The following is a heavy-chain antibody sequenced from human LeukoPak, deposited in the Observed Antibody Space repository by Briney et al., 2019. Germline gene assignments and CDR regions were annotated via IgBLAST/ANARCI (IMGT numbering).Heavy chain of an antibody. CDR3: ARKNDFDI. J-gene: IGHJ3*02. Sequence: SETLSLTCIVSGDSISNFYWSWIRQPPGKGLEWIGCIFYSGRTYYNPSLKSRVTISVDMSKSQFSLRLTSVTAADTAVYYCARKNDFDIWGQGTLVTVSS. V-gene: IGHV4-59*01. D-gene: IGHD2/OR15-2a*01. CDR2: IFYSGRT. CDR1: GDSISNFY.